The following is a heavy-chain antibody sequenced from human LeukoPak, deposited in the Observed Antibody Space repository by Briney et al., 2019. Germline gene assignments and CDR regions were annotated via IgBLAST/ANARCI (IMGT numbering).Heavy chain of an antibody. CDR1: GFTFSSYS. D-gene: IGHD2-2*01. Sequence: PGGSLRLSCAASGFTFSSYSMNWVRQAPGKGPEWVSYISSSISTVYYADSVKGRFTISRDNAKNSLYLQMNNLRAEDTAVYYCARLGDRYCSSTSCAPYNWFDPWGQGTLVTVSS. CDR2: ISSSISTV. J-gene: IGHJ5*02. V-gene: IGHV3-48*01. CDR3: ARLGDRYCSSTSCAPYNWFDP.